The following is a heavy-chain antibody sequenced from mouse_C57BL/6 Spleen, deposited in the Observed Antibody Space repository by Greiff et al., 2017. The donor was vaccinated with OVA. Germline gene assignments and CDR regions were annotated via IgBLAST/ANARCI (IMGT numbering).Heavy chain of an antibody. V-gene: IGHV1-53*01. D-gene: IGHD1-1*02. CDR2: INPSNGGT. CDR3: ARSESLRLSSCSLDY. J-gene: IGHJ4*01. CDR1: GYTFTSYW. Sequence: QVQLQQSGTELVKPGASVKLSCKASGYTFTSYWMHWVKQRPGQGLEWIGNINPSNGGTNYNEKFKSKATLTVDKSSSTAYMQLSSLTSEDSAVXYCARSESLRLSSCSLDYWGQGTSVTVSS.